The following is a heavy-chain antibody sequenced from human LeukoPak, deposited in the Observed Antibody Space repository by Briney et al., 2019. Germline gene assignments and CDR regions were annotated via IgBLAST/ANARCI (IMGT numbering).Heavy chain of an antibody. V-gene: IGHV4-34*01. D-gene: IGHD6-13*01. J-gene: IGHJ5*02. CDR1: GGSFSGYY. CDR2: IYYSGST. CDR3: ARETGGKSSSWLYNWFDP. Sequence: PSETLSLTCAVYGGSFSGYYWSWIRQPPGKGLEWIGSIYYSGSTYYNPSLKSRVTISVDTSKNQFSLKLSSVTAADTAVHYCARETGGKSSSWLYNWFDPWGQGTLVTVSS.